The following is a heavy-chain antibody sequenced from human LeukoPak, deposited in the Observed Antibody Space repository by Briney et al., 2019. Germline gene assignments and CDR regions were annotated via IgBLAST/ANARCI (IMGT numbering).Heavy chain of an antibody. V-gene: IGHV3-74*01. J-gene: IGHJ5*02. CDR2: INSDGSST. CDR3: AKDKSKYQLLYGKLDP. D-gene: IGHD2-2*02. CDR1: GFTFSSYW. Sequence: GGSLRLSCAASGFTFSSYWMHWVRQAPGKGLVRVSRINSDGSSTSYADSVKGRFTISRDNSKNTLYLQMNSLRAEDTAVYYCAKDKSKYQLLYGKLDPWGQGTLVTVSS.